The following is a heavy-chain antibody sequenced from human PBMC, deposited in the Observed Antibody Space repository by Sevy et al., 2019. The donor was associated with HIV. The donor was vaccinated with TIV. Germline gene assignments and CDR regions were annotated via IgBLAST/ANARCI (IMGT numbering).Heavy chain of an antibody. CDR1: GYTFTSYA. Sequence: ASVKVSCKASGYTFTSYAMHWVRQAPGQRLEWMGWINAGNGNTKYSQKSQGRVTITRDTSASTAYMELSSLRSEDTAVYYCARSREMATITGWFDPWGQGTLVTVSS. CDR2: INAGNGNT. V-gene: IGHV1-3*01. CDR3: ARSREMATITGWFDP. D-gene: IGHD5-12*01. J-gene: IGHJ5*02.